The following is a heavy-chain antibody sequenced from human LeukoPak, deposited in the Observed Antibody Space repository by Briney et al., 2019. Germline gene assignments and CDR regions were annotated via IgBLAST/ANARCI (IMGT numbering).Heavy chain of an antibody. CDR2: ISGISGRT. CDR3: AREGVVGVTGM. J-gene: IGHJ4*02. Sequence: GGSLRLSCAASGFTFSSYAMSWVRQAPGKGLEWVSSISGISGRTYYADSVKGRFSISRDNSKNTLWLQMNSLRAEDTAVYYCAREGVVGVTGMWGQGTLVTVSA. V-gene: IGHV3-23*01. CDR1: GFTFSSYA. D-gene: IGHD1-26*01.